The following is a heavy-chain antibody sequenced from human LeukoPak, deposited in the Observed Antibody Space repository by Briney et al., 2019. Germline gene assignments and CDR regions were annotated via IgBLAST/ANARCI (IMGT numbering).Heavy chain of an antibody. CDR2: IYYSGST. D-gene: IGHD6-13*01. CDR1: GGSISSGDYY. J-gene: IGHJ4*02. CDR3: ARSSSWFYYFDY. Sequence: ASQTLSLTCTVSGGSISSGDYYWSWLRQPPGRGLEWIGYIYYSGSTYYNPSLKSRVTISVDTSKNQFSLKLSSVTAADTAVYYCARSSSWFYYFDYWGQGTPVTVSS. V-gene: IGHV4-30-4*01.